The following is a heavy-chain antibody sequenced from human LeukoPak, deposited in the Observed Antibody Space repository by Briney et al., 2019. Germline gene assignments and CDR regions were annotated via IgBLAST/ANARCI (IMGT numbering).Heavy chain of an antibody. Sequence: PGGSLRLSCAASGFTFSSYGMHWVRQAPGKGLEWVAFIRYDGSNKYYADSVKGRFTISRDNSKNTLYLQMNSLRAEDTAVYYCAKDSGRHLQGFYMDVWGKGTTVTVSS. CDR1: GFTFSSYG. D-gene: IGHD3-10*01. CDR2: IRYDGSNK. J-gene: IGHJ6*03. V-gene: IGHV3-30*02. CDR3: AKDSGRHLQGFYMDV.